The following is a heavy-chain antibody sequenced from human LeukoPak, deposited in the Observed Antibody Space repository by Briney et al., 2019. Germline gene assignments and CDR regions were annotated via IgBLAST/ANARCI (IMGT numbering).Heavy chain of an antibody. CDR2: ISSSGSTI. V-gene: IGHV3-11*04. D-gene: IGHD3-3*01. CDR1: GFTFSDYY. CDR3: AKVSDFWSGYSTYFDY. Sequence: GGSLRLSCAASGFTFSDYYMSWIRQAPGKGLEWVSYISSSGSTIYYADSVKGRFTISRDNAKNSLYLQMNSLRAEDTAVYYCAKVSDFWSGYSTYFDYWGQGTLVTVSS. J-gene: IGHJ4*02.